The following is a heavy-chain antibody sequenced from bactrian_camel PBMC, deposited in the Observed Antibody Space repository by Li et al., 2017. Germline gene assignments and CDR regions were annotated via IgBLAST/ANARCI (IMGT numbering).Heavy chain of an antibody. V-gene: IGHV3S53*01. CDR1: GWTSYRRC. CDR2: IDSGFPA. J-gene: IGHJ4*01. D-gene: IGHD1*01. Sequence: HVQLVESGGGSVQAGGSLRLSCAVSGWTSYRRCMGWLREVPGKEREAVALIDSGFPATYADFVKGRFTISKDNAKNALYLQMNALEPDDTAMYCCAAELLLNQPCILRVVHAASSRGFEFDVNYWRHGNQVTVS. CDR3: AAELLLNQPCILRVVHAASSRGFEFDVNY.